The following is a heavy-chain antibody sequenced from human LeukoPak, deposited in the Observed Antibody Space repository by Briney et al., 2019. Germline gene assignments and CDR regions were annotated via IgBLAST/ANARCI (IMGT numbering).Heavy chain of an antibody. CDR3: ARDFFHSSDSRPFDY. CDR2: IFSRSESI. J-gene: IGHJ4*02. Sequence: PGGSLRLSCAASGFTFGAYTIDWVRQAPGKGLEWVSCIFSRSESILYADSVKGRFTNSRDNAKNSLYLQMDSLRVEDTAVYYCARDFFHSSDSRPFDYWGQGTLVTVSS. V-gene: IGHV3-21*01. D-gene: IGHD3-22*01. CDR1: GFTFGAYT.